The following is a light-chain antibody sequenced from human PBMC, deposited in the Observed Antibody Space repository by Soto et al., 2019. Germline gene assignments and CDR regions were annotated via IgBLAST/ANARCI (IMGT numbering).Light chain of an antibody. V-gene: IGLV3-25*02. CDR1: ELSKQY. J-gene: IGLJ1*01. Sequence: SDELTQTPSVSVSPGQTARITCSGDELSKQYVYWYQQKPGQAPVLVIYKDNERASGIPERFSASSSGTTVTLTISGVRAEDEADYYCQSSDDTGNYYLFGTGTKVAVL. CDR2: KDN. CDR3: QSSDDTGNYYL.